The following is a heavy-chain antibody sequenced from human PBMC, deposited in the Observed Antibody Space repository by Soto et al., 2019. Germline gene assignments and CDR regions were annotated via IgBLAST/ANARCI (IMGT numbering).Heavy chain of an antibody. CDR1: GFTFNSHA. D-gene: IGHD2-2*02. CDR3: ARGPRSCSSTTCHTVDL. Sequence: PGGSLRLSCAVSGFTFNSHAMHWVRQAPGKGMEWVAVISYGGANKYYGDSVKGRFTISRDNSRNTLFLQMDSLRPEDTAVYYCARGPRSCSSTTCHTVDLWGRGTLVTVSS. V-gene: IGHV3-30-3*02. J-gene: IGHJ4*02. CDR2: ISYGGANK.